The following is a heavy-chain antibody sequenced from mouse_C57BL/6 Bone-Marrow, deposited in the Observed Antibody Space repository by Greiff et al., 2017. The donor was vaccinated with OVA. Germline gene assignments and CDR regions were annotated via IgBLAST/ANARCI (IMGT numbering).Heavy chain of an antibody. CDR2: IYYSGTI. CDR1: GISITTGNYR. J-gene: IGHJ1*03. CDR3: AREWGGYYGYWYFDV. V-gene: IGHV3-5*01. D-gene: IGHD2-3*01. Sequence: DVHLVESGPGLVKPSQTVFLTCTVTGISITTGNYRWSWIRQFPGNKLEWIGYIYYSGTITYNPSLTSRTTITRDTPKNQFFLEMNSLTAEDTATYYCAREWGGYYGYWYFDVWGTGTTVTVSS.